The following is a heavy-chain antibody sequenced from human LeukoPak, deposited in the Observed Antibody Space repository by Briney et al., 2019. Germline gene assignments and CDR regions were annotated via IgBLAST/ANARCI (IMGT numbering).Heavy chain of an antibody. CDR2: ISPNSGGT. CDR1: GYTFIDYY. D-gene: IGHD1-26*01. J-gene: IGHJ4*02. CDR3: ARGGGRYSVDY. V-gene: IGHV1-2*02. Sequence: ASVKVSCKASGYTFIDYYRHWVRQARGQGLEWIGWISPNSGGTKFVQKFQGRVTMTRDTSITTVYMELSGLSFDDTAVYYCARGGGRYSVDYWGQGTLVIVSS.